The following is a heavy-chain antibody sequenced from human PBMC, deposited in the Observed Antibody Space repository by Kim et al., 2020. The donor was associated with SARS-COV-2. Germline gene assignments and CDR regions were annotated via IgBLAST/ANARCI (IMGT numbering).Heavy chain of an antibody. CDR1: GFTFSSYS. CDR2: ISSSSSYI. V-gene: IGHV3-21*01. CDR3: ARDPGLSYYYGSGSYYSDY. Sequence: GGSLRLSCAASGFTFSSYSMNWVRQAPGKGLEWVSSISSSSSYIYYADSVKGRFTISRDNAKNSLYLQMNSLRAEDTAVYYCARDPGLSYYYGSGSYYSDYWGQGTLVTVSS. J-gene: IGHJ4*02. D-gene: IGHD3-10*01.